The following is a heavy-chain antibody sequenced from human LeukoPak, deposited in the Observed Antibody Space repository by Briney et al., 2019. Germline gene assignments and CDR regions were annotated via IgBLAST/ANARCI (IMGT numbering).Heavy chain of an antibody. CDR1: GFTFSSYS. J-gene: IGHJ4*02. D-gene: IGHD4-17*01. CDR3: ARVGDYGDYVFDY. V-gene: IGHV3-21*01. Sequence: GGSLRLSCAASGFTFSSYSMNWVRQAPGKGLEWVSSISSSSSYIYYADSVKGRFTISRDNAKNSLYLQMNSLRAEDTAVYYCARVGDYGDYVFDYWGQGTLVTVSS. CDR2: ISSSSSYI.